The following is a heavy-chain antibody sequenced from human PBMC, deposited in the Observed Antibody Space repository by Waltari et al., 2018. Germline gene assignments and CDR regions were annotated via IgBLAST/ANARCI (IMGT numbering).Heavy chain of an antibody. D-gene: IGHD2-2*01. Sequence: EVQLGESGGGLVQPGGSLRASCAASGFTFSSYAMSWVRQAPGKGLGWVSAISGSGGSTYYADSVKGRLTIFRDKSKNTLYLQMNSLRAEDTAVYYCSKDPRAYCSSTSCLAYWGQGTLVTVSS. CDR3: SKDPRAYCSSTSCLAY. V-gene: IGHV3-23*04. CDR2: ISGSGGST. CDR1: GFTFSSYA. J-gene: IGHJ4*02.